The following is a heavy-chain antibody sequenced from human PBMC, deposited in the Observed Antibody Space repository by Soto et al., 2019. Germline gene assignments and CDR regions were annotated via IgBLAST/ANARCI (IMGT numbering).Heavy chain of an antibody. D-gene: IGHD6-19*01. CDR1: GGTFSSYA. Sequence: SVKVSCKASGGTFSSYAISWVRQAPGQGLEWMGGIIPIFGTANYAQKFQGRVTITADESTSTAYMELSSLRSEDTAVYYCARESYSSGWYDRRYYYYYGMDVWGQGTTVTVSS. V-gene: IGHV1-69*13. J-gene: IGHJ6*02. CDR3: ARESYSSGWYDRRYYYYYGMDV. CDR2: IIPIFGTA.